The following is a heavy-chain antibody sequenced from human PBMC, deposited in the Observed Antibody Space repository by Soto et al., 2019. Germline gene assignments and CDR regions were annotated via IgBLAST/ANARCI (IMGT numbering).Heavy chain of an antibody. V-gene: IGHV1-18*01. J-gene: IGHJ4*02. CDR3: ARDVNYRFDS. CDR1: VYTFTSNG. CDR2: VSAYSGNT. D-gene: IGHD4-4*01. Sequence: ASVKVSCKASVYTFTSNGISWVRQAPGQGLEWMGWVSAYSGNTNYAQKIQGRVTMTTDTSTSTAYMELGSLRYDDTAVYFCARDVNYRFDSWGQATLVTVSS.